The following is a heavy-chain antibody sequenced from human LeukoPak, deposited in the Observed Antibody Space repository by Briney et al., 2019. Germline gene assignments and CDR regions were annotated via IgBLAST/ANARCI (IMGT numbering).Heavy chain of an antibody. CDR3: AGSSSWSAPSGDY. D-gene: IGHD6-13*01. V-gene: IGHV4-4*02. CDR2: IYHSGST. Sequence: TSGTLSLTCAVSGASISDTKWWSWVRQPPGKGLEWIGEIYHSGSTNYNPSLKSRVTISVDKSKNQFSLKLSSVTAADTAVYYCAGSSSWSAPSGDYWGQGTLVTVSS. J-gene: IGHJ4*02. CDR1: GASISDTKW.